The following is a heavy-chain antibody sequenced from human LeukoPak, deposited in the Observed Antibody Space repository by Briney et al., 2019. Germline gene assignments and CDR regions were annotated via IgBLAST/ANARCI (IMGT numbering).Heavy chain of an antibody. Sequence: ASVKVSCKASGGTFSSYAISWVRQAPGQGLEWMGRIIPILGIANYAQKFQGRVTITADKSTSTAYMELSSLRSEDTAVYYCARGPTLVRGVIMPDSVGGMDVWGQGTTVTVSS. CDR1: GGTFSSYA. D-gene: IGHD3-10*01. CDR2: IIPILGIA. CDR3: ARGPTLVRGVIMPDSVGGMDV. J-gene: IGHJ6*02. V-gene: IGHV1-69*04.